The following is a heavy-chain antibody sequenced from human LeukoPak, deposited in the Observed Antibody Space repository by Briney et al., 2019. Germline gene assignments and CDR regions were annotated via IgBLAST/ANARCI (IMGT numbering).Heavy chain of an antibody. J-gene: IGHJ3*02. Sequence: GRSLRLSCAASGFTFDDYAMHWVRRAPGKGLEWVSGISWNSGSIGYADSVKGRITISRDNAKNSLYLQMNSLRAEDTALYCCAKGMVYATSLDAFDIWGQGTMVTVSS. CDR1: GFTFDDYA. V-gene: IGHV3-9*01. D-gene: IGHD2-8*01. CDR3: AKGMVYATSLDAFDI. CDR2: ISWNSGSI.